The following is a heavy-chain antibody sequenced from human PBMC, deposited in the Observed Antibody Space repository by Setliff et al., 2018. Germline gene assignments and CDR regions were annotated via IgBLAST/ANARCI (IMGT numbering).Heavy chain of an antibody. CDR3: ARDNRARHYMDV. J-gene: IGHJ6*03. CDR2: ILFSRDT. V-gene: IGHV4-38-2*02. D-gene: IGHD3-10*01. Sequence: PSETLSLTCAVSGYSSSGGFSWVWIRQSPGKGLEWIGRILFSRDTYYNPSLNSRVTISADTSKNQFSLNLSSVTAADTAVYYCARDNRARHYMDVWGKGTTVTVSS. CDR1: GYSSSGGFS.